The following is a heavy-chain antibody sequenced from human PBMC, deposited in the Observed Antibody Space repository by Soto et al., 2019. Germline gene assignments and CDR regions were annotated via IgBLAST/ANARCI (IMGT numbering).Heavy chain of an antibody. CDR1: ECTFIGSW. D-gene: IGHD3-10*01. CDR3: ATTGGY. CDR2: IKQDGSEK. V-gene: IGHV3-7*05. J-gene: IGHJ4*02. Sequence: GSLRLSCAASECTFIGSWRKWVRQAPGRGLAWVATIKQDGSEKYYVDSAKGRFTISRDTAKNSLYLQMNSFRAEDTAVYYCATTGGYWGQGTLVTVSS.